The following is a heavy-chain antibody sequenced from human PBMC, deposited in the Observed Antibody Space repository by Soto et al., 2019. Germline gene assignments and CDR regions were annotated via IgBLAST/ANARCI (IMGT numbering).Heavy chain of an antibody. CDR2: IKQDGSEK. D-gene: IGHD6-13*01. V-gene: IGHV3-7*01. J-gene: IGHJ6*02. CDR3: ARVDSSSWYYYYGMDV. Sequence: GSLRLSCAASGFTFSSYWMSWVRQAPGKGLEWVANIKQDGSEKYYVDSVKGRFTISRDNAKNSLYLQMNSLRAEDTAVYYCARVDSSSWYYYYGMDVWGQGTTVTVSS. CDR1: GFTFSSYW.